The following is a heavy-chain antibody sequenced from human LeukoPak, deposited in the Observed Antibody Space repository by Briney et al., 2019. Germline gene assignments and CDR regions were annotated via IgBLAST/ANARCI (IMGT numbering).Heavy chain of an antibody. V-gene: IGHV1-8*01. CDR3: AREQYGDYGNAFDI. D-gene: IGHD4-17*01. Sequence: ASVKVSCKASGYTFTSYDINWVRQATGQGLEWMGWMNPNSGNTGYAQKFQGRVTMTRNTSISTAYMELSSLRSEDTAVYYCAREQYGDYGNAFDIWGQGTMVTVSS. CDR2: MNPNSGNT. CDR1: GYTFTSYD. J-gene: IGHJ3*02.